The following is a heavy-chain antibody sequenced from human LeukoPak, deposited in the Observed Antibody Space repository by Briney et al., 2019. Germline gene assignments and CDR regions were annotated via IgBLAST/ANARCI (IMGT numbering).Heavy chain of an antibody. CDR3: ARLGDGYNYDY. J-gene: IGHJ4*02. Sequence: SETLSLTCTVSGGSISSYYWSWLRQPPGKGLEWIGYMYYSGSTNYNPSLKSRVTISVDTSKNQSSLKLSSVTAADTAVYYCARLGDGYNYDYWGQGTLVTVSS. CDR2: MYYSGST. V-gene: IGHV4-59*08. D-gene: IGHD5-24*01. CDR1: GGSISSYY.